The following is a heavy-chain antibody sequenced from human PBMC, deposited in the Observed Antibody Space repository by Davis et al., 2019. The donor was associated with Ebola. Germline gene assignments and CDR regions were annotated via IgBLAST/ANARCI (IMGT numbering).Heavy chain of an antibody. Sequence: ASVKVSCKASGYRFTSYYMHWVRQAPGQGLEWMGIINPITGGTSYAQNFQVRVNMTRDTSTSTVYMELSSLRSEETAAYYCAREGGRYYDSRGYVFDIWGQGTMVKVSS. CDR3: AREGGRYYDSRGYVFDI. D-gene: IGHD3-22*01. V-gene: IGHV1-46*01. J-gene: IGHJ3*02. CDR2: INPITGGT. CDR1: GYRFTSYY.